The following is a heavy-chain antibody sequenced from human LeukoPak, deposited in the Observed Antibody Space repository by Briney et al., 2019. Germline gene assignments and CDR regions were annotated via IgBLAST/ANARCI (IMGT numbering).Heavy chain of an antibody. CDR1: GFTFTSYS. CDR2: ISNRGDYI. CDR3: ARDLRRQQTNWFDP. V-gene: IGHV3-21*01. J-gene: IGHJ5*02. D-gene: IGHD6-13*01. Sequence: PGGSLRLSCSASGFTFTSYSMNWVRQAPGKGLEWVSSISNRGDYIYYADSVKGRFTISRDNAKNSLYLQMNSLRAEDTAVYYCARDLRRQQTNWFDPWGQGTLVTVSS.